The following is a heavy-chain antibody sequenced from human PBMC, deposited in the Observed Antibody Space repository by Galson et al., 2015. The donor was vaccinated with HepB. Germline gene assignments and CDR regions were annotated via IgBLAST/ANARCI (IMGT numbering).Heavy chain of an antibody. V-gene: IGHV3-48*03. CDR1: RFTLSTFE. CDR3: AREPSLVDYSDSSYFDS. CDR2: IGTSGSPI. D-gene: IGHD4-11*01. Sequence: SLRLSCAASRFTLSTFEMNWVRQAPGKGLEWLSYIGTSGSPIYYADSVKGRFTISRDNAKNSVFLQMSRLRVEDTALYYCAREPSLVDYSDSSYFDSWGQGTLATVSS. J-gene: IGHJ4*02.